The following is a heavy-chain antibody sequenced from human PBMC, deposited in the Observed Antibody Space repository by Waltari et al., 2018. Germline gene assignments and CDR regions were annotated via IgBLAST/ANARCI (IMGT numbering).Heavy chain of an antibody. Sequence: EVQLVETGGGLIQPGGSLRLSCAASGFTVAGRSMTWVRQAPGKGLEWVSVIYRDGHTFYADPVKGRFTISRDDSKNTLCLQMSNLRAEDTALYYCARDHGVSYLDGALDIWGQGTMVTVSS. D-gene: IGHD1-26*01. V-gene: IGHV3-53*02. CDR3: ARDHGVSYLDGALDI. J-gene: IGHJ3*02. CDR2: IYRDGHT. CDR1: GFTVAGRS.